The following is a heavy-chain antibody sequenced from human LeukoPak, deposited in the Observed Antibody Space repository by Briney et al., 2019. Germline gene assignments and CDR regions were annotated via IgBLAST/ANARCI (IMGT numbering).Heavy chain of an antibody. D-gene: IGHD6-19*01. CDR1: GGPTTSRSYY. V-gene: IGHV4-39*01. Sequence: SETLSLTCTVSGGPTTSRSYYRGWILQLPGKGLEGIGRIYYSGSTYYNPSLKSRVTISVDTSKNQFSLKLSSVTAADTAVYYCARAMHWLVPYYFDYWGQGTLVTVSS. CDR3: ARAMHWLVPYYFDY. J-gene: IGHJ4*02. CDR2: IYYSGST.